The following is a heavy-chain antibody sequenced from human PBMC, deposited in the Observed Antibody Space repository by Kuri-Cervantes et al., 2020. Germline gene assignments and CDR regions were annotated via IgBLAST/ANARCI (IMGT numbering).Heavy chain of an antibody. CDR2: ISGNSDYI. Sequence: GESLKISCAASGFTFSSYAMSWVRQAPGKGLEWVSSISGNSDYIYYADSVKGRFTISRDNAKNSLYLQMNSLRAEDTAVYYCARYVYGVTTQFDYWGQGTLVTVSS. D-gene: IGHD4-17*01. V-gene: IGHV3-21*06. J-gene: IGHJ4*02. CDR3: ARYVYGVTTQFDY. CDR1: GFTFSSYA.